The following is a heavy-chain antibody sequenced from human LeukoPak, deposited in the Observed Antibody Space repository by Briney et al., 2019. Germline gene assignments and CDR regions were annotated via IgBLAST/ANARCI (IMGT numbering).Heavy chain of an antibody. D-gene: IGHD4-17*01. Sequence: PSETLSLTCTVSGGSISGDYWSWIRQPAGKGLEWIGRIYSSGRTDYNPSLKSRVTISVDSSTNHFSLRLTSVTAADTAIYYCAAMTTVTMYSYFFDSWGQGTLLTVSS. CDR3: AAMTTVTMYSYFFDS. J-gene: IGHJ4*02. CDR2: IYSSGRT. V-gene: IGHV4-4*07. CDR1: GGSISGDY.